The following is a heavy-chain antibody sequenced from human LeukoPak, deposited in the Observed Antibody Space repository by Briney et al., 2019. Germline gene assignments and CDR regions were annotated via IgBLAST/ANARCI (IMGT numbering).Heavy chain of an antibody. CDR2: MNPNSGNT. CDR1: AYTFTSYD. Sequence: ASVKVSCKASAYTFTSYDINWVRQATGQGLEWMGWMNPNSGNTGYAQKFQGRVTMTRNTSISTAYMELSSLRSEDTAVYYCARAPRSGGYYYVYGYWGQGTLVTVSS. D-gene: IGHD3-22*01. J-gene: IGHJ4*02. CDR3: ARAPRSGGYYYVYGY. V-gene: IGHV1-8*01.